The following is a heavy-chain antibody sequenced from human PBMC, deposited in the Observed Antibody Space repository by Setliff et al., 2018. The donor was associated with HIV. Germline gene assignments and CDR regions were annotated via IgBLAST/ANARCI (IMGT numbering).Heavy chain of an antibody. D-gene: IGHD3-3*01. CDR1: GGSISSSSYY. V-gene: IGHV4-39*01. CDR2: LYYRGTT. CDR3: ARGSRQLTIFGVVFKTNYYFMDV. Sequence: SETLSLTCTVSGGSISSSSYYWGWIRQPPGKGPEWIGSLYYRGTTYYNPSLKSRVTIPTGTSNNQFSLPLNSVTAADTAVYYCARGSRQLTIFGVVFKTNYYFMDVWGKGTAVTVSS. J-gene: IGHJ6*03.